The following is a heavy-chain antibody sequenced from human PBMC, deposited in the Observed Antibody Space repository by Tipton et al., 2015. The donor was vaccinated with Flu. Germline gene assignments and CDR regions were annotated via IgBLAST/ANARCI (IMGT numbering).Heavy chain of an antibody. CDR2: VYYSGTT. Sequence: LRLSCTVSGGAVSSGFYYWSWIRQPPGKGLEWIGYVYYSGTTNYNPSLKSRVTMSVDTSKTQLSLKLTSVTVADTAIYYCARLSFYDVDLKNFYFEDWGQGTLVTVSS. J-gene: IGHJ4*02. D-gene: IGHD3-10*02. CDR3: ARLSFYDVDLKNFYFED. CDR1: GGAVSSGFYY. V-gene: IGHV4-61*01.